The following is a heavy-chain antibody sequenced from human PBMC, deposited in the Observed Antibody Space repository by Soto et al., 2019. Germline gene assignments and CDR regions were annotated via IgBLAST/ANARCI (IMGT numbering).Heavy chain of an antibody. CDR1: GYSFTIYW. Sequence: PGESLKISCNGSGYSFTIYWISWVRQMPGKGLEWMGRIDPSDSYTNYSPSFQGHVTISADKSISTAYLQWSSLKASDTAMYYCARVVQYCSSTSCPGGFDPWGQGTLVTVSS. CDR2: IDPSDSYT. D-gene: IGHD2-2*01. CDR3: ARVVQYCSSTSCPGGFDP. V-gene: IGHV5-10-1*01. J-gene: IGHJ5*02.